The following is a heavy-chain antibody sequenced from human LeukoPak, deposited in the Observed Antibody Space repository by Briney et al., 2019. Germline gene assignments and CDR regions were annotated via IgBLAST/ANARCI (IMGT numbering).Heavy chain of an antibody. V-gene: IGHV4-59*01. J-gene: IGHJ5*02. Sequence: PSETLSLTCAVYGGSITSYHWSWIRQPPGKGLEWIGYISYSGSTNYNPSLKSRVTISLDTSKNQFSLKLSSVTAADTAVYYCASGGYCGSTSCYPNWFDPWGQGTLVTVSS. CDR1: GGSITSYH. CDR3: ASGGYCGSTSCYPNWFDP. D-gene: IGHD2-2*01. CDR2: ISYSGST.